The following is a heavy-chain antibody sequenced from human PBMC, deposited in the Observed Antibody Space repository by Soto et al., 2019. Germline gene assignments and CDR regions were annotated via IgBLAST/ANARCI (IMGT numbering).Heavy chain of an antibody. CDR3: ASKAACGGDCYAFDS. D-gene: IGHD2-21*02. V-gene: IGHV1-69*06. J-gene: IGHJ4*02. CDR2: IIALFGTA. Sequence: QVYLVQSGAEVKKPGSSVKISCKASGGIFSSNTINWVRQAAGQGLEWMGGIIALFGTANYAEKFQGRVTITADKSTKTEDMELTSLRSEDTAVYYCASKAACGGDCYAFDSWGQGTLVTVSS. CDR1: GGIFSSNT.